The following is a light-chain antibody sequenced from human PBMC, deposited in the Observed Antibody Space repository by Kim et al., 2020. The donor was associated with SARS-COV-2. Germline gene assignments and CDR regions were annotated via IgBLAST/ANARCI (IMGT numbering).Light chain of an antibody. CDR2: TNN. J-gene: IGLJ3*02. V-gene: IGLV1-44*01. Sequence: QSVLTQSPSASGIPGQRVTISCSGSDSNIGRKPVSWYQQLPGTPPKLLIYTNNLRPSGVPGRFSASKSGISASLAISGLQSEDEAIYYCASWDDSLNGPVFGGGTKLTVL. CDR1: DSNIGRKP. CDR3: ASWDDSLNGPV.